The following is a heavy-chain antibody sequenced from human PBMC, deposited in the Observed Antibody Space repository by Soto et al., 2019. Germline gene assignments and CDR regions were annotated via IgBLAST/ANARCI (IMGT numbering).Heavy chain of an antibody. CDR2: IYPGDSDT. J-gene: IGHJ5*02. D-gene: IGHD3-22*01. CDR1: GYSFTSYW. Sequence: PGESLKISCKGSGYSFTSYWIGWVRQMPGKGLEWMGIIYPGDSDTRYSPSFQGQVTISADKSISTAYLQWSSLKASDTAMYYCASAPRYYYDSSGYYYGGWFDPWGQGALVTVSS. V-gene: IGHV5-51*01. CDR3: ASAPRYYYDSSGYYYGGWFDP.